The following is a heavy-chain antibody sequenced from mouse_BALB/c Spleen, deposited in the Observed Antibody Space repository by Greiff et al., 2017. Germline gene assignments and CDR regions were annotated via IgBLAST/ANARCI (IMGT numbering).Heavy chain of an antibody. CDR1: GYSITSGYS. J-gene: IGHJ4*01. CDR2: IHYSGST. Sequence: EVKLEESGPDLVKPSQSLSLTCTVTGYSITSGYSWHWIRQFPGNKLEWMGYIHYSGSTNYNPSLKSRISITRDTSKNQFFLQLNSVTTEDTATYYCARGITTVVARYAMDYWGQGTSVTVSS. V-gene: IGHV3-1*02. D-gene: IGHD1-1*01. CDR3: ARGITTVVARYAMDY.